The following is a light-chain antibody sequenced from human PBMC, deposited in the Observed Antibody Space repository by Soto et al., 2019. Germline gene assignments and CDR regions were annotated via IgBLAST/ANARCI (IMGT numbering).Light chain of an antibody. Sequence: QSALTQPSSASGSPGQSVTISCAGTSSDVGAYNYVSWYQQHPGKAPKLIISEVNKRPSGVPDRFSGSKSGNTASLTVSGLQPEDEADYYCSSYGGPNNSNYVFGTGTKLTVL. V-gene: IGLV2-8*01. CDR3: SSYGGPNNSNYV. J-gene: IGLJ1*01. CDR1: SSDVGAYNY. CDR2: EVN.